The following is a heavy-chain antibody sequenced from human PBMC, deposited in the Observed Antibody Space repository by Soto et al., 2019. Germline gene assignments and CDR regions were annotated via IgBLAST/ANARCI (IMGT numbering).Heavy chain of an antibody. CDR3: TTDSTQTFCDGGPCYSVQTKMHDA. J-gene: IGHJ5*02. V-gene: IGHV3-15*01. Sequence: EVQLVESGGGLVKPGGSLRLSCAASGFSFSNGWMSWVRQAPGKGLEWVGRIKSKIDGGTTDYSAPVKGRFTISRDDSKDTLYLQMNSLKTEDTAVYYCTTDSTQTFCDGGPCYSVQTKMHDAWGQGTLVTVSS. CDR2: IKSKIDGGTT. CDR1: GFSFSNGW. D-gene: IGHD2-15*01.